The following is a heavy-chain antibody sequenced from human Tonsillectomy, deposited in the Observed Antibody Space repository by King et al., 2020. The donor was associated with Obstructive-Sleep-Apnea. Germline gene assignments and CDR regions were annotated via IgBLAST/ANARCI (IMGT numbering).Heavy chain of an antibody. Sequence: VQLQESGPGLVKPSETLSLTCTVCGGSISSYYWSWIRQPPGKGLEWIGDIYYSGSTNYNPSLKSRVTISVNTSKNQFSLKLSSVTAADTAVYYCARESRVSNPLRLTSYYYGMDVWGQGTTVTVSS. CDR3: ARESRVSNPLRLTSYYYGMDV. V-gene: IGHV4-59*01. D-gene: IGHD6-13*01. J-gene: IGHJ6*02. CDR1: GGSISSYY. CDR2: IYYSGST.